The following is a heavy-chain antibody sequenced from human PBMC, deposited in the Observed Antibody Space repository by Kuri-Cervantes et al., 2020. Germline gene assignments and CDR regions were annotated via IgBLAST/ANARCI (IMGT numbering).Heavy chain of an antibody. CDR3: ARPGYSSSWYPFDY. J-gene: IGHJ4*02. D-gene: IGHD6-13*01. CDR2: IYPGDSDT. V-gene: IGHV5-51*01. CDR1: GYSFTSCW. Sequence: KVSCNGSGYSFTSCWIGWVRQMPGKSLEWMGIIYPGDSDTRYSPSFQGQVTISADKSISTAYLQWSSLKASDTAMYYCARPGYSSSWYPFDYWGQGTLVTVSS.